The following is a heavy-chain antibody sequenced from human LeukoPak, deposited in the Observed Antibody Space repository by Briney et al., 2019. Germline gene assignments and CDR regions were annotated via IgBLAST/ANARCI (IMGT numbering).Heavy chain of an antibody. D-gene: IGHD6-19*01. J-gene: IGHJ4*02. CDR3: ARDPIRAVTGIEDVDY. CDR1: GFTFSSYT. V-gene: IGHV3-21*01. Sequence: GGSLRLSCAASGFTFSSYTMNWVRQAPGKGLEWVSSISSSSSYIYYADSVKGRFTISRDNAKNSLYLQMNSPRAEDTAVYYCARDPIRAVTGIEDVDYWGQGTLVTVSS. CDR2: ISSSSSYI.